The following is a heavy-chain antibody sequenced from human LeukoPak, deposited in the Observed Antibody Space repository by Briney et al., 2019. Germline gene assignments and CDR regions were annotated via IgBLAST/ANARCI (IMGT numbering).Heavy chain of an antibody. D-gene: IGHD6-19*01. Sequence: GGSLRLSCAASGFTFSDYYMSWIRQAPGKGLELGSCISSSGSTIYYADSVKGRFTISRDNAKNSLYLQMNSLRAEDTAVYYCACSGWFRGGWYFDYWGQGTLVTVST. CDR1: GFTFSDYY. CDR3: ACSGWFRGGWYFDY. J-gene: IGHJ4*02. CDR2: ISSSGSTI. V-gene: IGHV3-11*04.